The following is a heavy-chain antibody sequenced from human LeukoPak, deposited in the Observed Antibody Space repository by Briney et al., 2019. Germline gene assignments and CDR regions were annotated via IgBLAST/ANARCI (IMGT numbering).Heavy chain of an antibody. J-gene: IGHJ4*02. V-gene: IGHV3-33*01. CDR3: ASGVPAAIY. D-gene: IGHD2-2*01. Sequence: GGSRRLSWVVSGFTFSNYFMHWVSQAPGRGLEWVALISSDRSSKYYADSVKGRFTISRDNSKNSLYLQMNSLRAEATAVYYCASGVPAAIYWGQGTLVTVSS. CDR1: GFTFSNYF. CDR2: ISSDRSSK.